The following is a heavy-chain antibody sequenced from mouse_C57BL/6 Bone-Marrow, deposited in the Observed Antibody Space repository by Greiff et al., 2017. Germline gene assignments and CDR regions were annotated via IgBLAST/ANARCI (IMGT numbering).Heavy chain of an antibody. J-gene: IGHJ2*01. CDR1: GYTFTSYW. D-gene: IGHD1-1*01. CDR3: ARSKTVVPLDY. Sequence: VQLQQPGAELVKPGASVKLSCKASGYTFTSYWMQWVKQRPGQGLEWIGEIDPSDSYTNYNQKFKGKATLTVDTSSSTAYMQLSSLTSEDSAVYYWARSKTVVPLDYWGQGTTLTVSS. CDR2: IDPSDSYT. V-gene: IGHV1-50*01.